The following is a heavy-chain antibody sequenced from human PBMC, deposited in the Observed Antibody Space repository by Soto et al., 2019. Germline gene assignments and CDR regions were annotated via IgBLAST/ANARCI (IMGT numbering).Heavy chain of an antibody. CDR2: IYYSGST. D-gene: IGHD2-15*01. CDR1: GVSISSGDYY. J-gene: IGHJ4*02. Sequence: QVQLQESGPGLVKPSQTLSLTCTVSGVSISSGDYYWSWIRQPPGKGLEWIGNIYYSGSTCYTPSLKSRVTISMDTSKNQFSLKLSSVTAADTAVYYCARVRRYCSGGSCYSFDFWGPGTLVTVSS. CDR3: ARVRRYCSGGSCYSFDF. V-gene: IGHV4-30-4*01.